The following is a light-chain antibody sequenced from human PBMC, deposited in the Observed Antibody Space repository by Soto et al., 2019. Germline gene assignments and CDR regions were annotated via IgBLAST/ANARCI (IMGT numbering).Light chain of an antibody. Sequence: DIQMTQSPSSLSASAGDRVTITCQASQDIKKYLNWYQQKPGKAPDILIYAASTLQSGVPSRFSGSGSGTDFTLPISRLQPEDVATYYCQKYNSAPLTFGGGTKVDIK. CDR3: QKYNSAPLT. J-gene: IGKJ4*01. CDR2: AAS. V-gene: IGKV1-27*01. CDR1: QDIKKY.